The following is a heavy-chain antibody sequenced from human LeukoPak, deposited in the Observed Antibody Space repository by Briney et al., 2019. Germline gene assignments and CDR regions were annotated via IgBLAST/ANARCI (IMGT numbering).Heavy chain of an antibody. D-gene: IGHD1-26*01. J-gene: IGHJ4*02. CDR3: AGRGYHDYSGFDY. Sequence: KSGGSLRLSCAGSAFTFSSYSMNWVRQAPGKGLEWVSSISGSSSDIYYADSVKGRFSISRDNAKNSLYLQMKSLRVEDTAVYYCAGRGYHDYSGFDYWGQGTLVTVSS. CDR1: AFTFSSYS. V-gene: IGHV3-21*01. CDR2: ISGSSSDI.